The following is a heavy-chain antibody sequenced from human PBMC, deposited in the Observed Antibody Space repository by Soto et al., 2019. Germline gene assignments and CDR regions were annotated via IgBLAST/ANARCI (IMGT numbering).Heavy chain of an antibody. CDR2: INHSGST. Sequence: SETLSLTCAVYGGSFSGYYWSWIRQPPGKGLEWTGEINHSGSTNYNPSLKSRVTISVDTSKNQFSLKLSSVTAADTAAYYCARDRIAVGHYYGMDVWGQGTTVTVSS. V-gene: IGHV4-34*01. CDR3: ARDRIAVGHYYGMDV. J-gene: IGHJ6*02. CDR1: GGSFSGYY. D-gene: IGHD6-19*01.